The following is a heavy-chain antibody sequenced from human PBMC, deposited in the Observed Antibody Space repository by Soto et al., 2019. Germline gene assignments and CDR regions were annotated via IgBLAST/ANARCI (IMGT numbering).Heavy chain of an antibody. Sequence: ETLSLSCAFSGGSITTYYWSWIRQSPGKGLEWIGSISYSGSTKYNPSLESRVMISLDTSKNQLSLRLTSVTAADTALYYCARDWDSSGLFDPWGQGAQVTVYS. CDR1: GGSITTYY. CDR2: ISYSGST. D-gene: IGHD3-10*01. V-gene: IGHV4-59*01. J-gene: IGHJ5*02. CDR3: ARDWDSSGLFDP.